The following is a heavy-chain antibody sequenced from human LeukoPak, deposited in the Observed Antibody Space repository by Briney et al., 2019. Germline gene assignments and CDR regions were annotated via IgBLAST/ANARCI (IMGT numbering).Heavy chain of an antibody. CDR3: AKDDRRYCSSTSCLDSFDP. Sequence: GGSLRLYCGASGFTFSSYAMSWVRQAPGKGLEWVSAISGSGGSTYYADSVKGRFTISRDNSKNTLHLQMNSLRAEDTAVYYCAKDDRRYCSSTSCLDSFDPWGQGTLVTVSS. J-gene: IGHJ5*02. V-gene: IGHV3-23*01. CDR1: GFTFSSYA. D-gene: IGHD2-2*01. CDR2: ISGSGGST.